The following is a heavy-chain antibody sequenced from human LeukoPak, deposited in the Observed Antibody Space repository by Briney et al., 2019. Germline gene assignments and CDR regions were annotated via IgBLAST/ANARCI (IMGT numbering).Heavy chain of an antibody. J-gene: IGHJ4*02. Sequence: GGSLRLSCAASGFTFSSYAMSWVRQAPGKGLEWVSAITSSGGSTYYADSVKGRFTISRDNSKNTLYLQMNSLRAEDTAVYYCARGRRYDFWSGYYKRILDYWGQGTLVTVSS. CDR3: ARGRRYDFWSGYYKRILDY. CDR1: GFTFSSYA. D-gene: IGHD3-3*01. V-gene: IGHV3-23*01. CDR2: ITSSGGST.